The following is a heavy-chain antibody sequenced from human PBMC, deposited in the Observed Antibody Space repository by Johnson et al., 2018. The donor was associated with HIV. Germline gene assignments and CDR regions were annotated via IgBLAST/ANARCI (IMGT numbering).Heavy chain of an antibody. Sequence: QVQVVESGGGLVKPGGSLRLSCAASGFTFSDYYMSWIRQAPGKGLAWVSYISSSGSTIYYADSVKGRFTISRDNAKNSLYLQVNSLRAEDTAVYYCARSYSRWDDVFDIWGQGTMVTVSS. V-gene: IGHV3-11*01. D-gene: IGHD1-26*01. CDR2: ISSSGSTI. J-gene: IGHJ3*02. CDR3: ARSYSRWDDVFDI. CDR1: GFTFSDYY.